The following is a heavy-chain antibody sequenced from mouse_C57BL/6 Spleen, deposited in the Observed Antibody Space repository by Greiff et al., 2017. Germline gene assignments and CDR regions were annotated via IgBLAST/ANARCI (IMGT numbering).Heavy chain of an antibody. CDR1: GFTFSSYT. CDR3: ARHDYGYYFDY. D-gene: IGHD2-2*01. Sequence: EVQRVESGGGLVKPGGSLKLSCAASGFTFSSYTMSWVRQTPEKRLEWVATISGGGGNTYYPDSVKGRFTISRDNAKNTLYLQMSSLRSEDTALYYCARHDYGYYFDYWGQGTTLTVSS. V-gene: IGHV5-9*01. J-gene: IGHJ2*01. CDR2: ISGGGGNT.